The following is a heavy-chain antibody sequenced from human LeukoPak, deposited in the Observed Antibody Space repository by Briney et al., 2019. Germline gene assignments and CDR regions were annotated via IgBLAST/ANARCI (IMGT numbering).Heavy chain of an antibody. CDR1: GFTFDDYA. V-gene: IGHV3-43D*03. Sequence: GGSLRLSXAASGFTFDDYAMHCVRQAPGKGLEWVSLISWDGGSTYYADSVKGRFTISRDNSKNSLYLQMNSLRAEDTALYYCAKEGPWLYFDYWGQGTLVTVSS. D-gene: IGHD3-9*01. J-gene: IGHJ4*02. CDR3: AKEGPWLYFDY. CDR2: ISWDGGST.